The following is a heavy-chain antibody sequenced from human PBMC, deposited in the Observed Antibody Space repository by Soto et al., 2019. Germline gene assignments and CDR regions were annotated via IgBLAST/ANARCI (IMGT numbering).Heavy chain of an antibody. V-gene: IGHV4-34*01. D-gene: IGHD3-3*01. CDR2: INHSGST. CDR3: ARGLYYDFWSGYYTTFDY. CDR1: GGSFSGYY. Sequence: QVQLQQWGAGLLKPSETLSLTCAVYGGSFSGYYWSWIRQPPGKGLEWIGEINHSGSTNYNPSLKILVTKSVDTSKNQFSLKLSSVTAADTAVYYCARGLYYDFWSGYYTTFDYWGQGTLVTVSS. J-gene: IGHJ4*02.